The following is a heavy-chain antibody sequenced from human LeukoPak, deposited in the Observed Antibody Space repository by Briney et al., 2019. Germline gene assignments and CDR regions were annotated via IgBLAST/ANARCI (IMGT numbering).Heavy chain of an antibody. CDR1: GFTFSSYA. J-gene: IGHJ1*01. D-gene: IGHD6-19*01. CDR2: ISGSGGST. V-gene: IGHV3-23*01. CDR3: AKGPSQWLGPEYFQH. Sequence: GGSLRLSCAATGFTFSSYAMSWVRQAPGKGLEWVSAISGSGGSTYYADSVKGRFTISRDNSKNTLYLQMNSLRAEDTAVYYCAKGPSQWLGPEYFQHWGQGTLVTVSS.